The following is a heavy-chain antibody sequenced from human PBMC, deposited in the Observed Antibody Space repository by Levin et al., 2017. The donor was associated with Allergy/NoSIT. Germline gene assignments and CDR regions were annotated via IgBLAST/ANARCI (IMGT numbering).Heavy chain of an antibody. CDR2: IRYDGSVK. CDR3: ARDNFGEGPAFDS. Sequence: GGSLRLSCAGSGFTFSSYAIHWVRQAPGKGLEWVGVIRYDGSVKYYGDSVKGRFTISRDNSKNTVYLQMNSLRAEDTAVYYCARDNFGEGPAFDSWGQGTMVTVSS. J-gene: IGHJ3*02. CDR1: GFTFSSYA. D-gene: IGHD3-3*01. V-gene: IGHV3-30*04.